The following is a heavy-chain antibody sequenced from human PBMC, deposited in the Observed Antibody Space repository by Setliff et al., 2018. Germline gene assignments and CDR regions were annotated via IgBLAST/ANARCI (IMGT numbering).Heavy chain of an antibody. V-gene: IGHV4-38-2*01. Sequence: SETLSLTCSVSGYSISSGYYWGWIRQPPGKGLEWIGCIYHSGSTYYNPSLKSRVTISVDTSKNQFSLKLSSVTAADTAVYYCARVYGGYFQWGHGTLVTVS. CDR2: IYHSGST. J-gene: IGHJ1*01. CDR1: GYSISSGYY. D-gene: IGHD2-21*02. CDR3: ARVYGGYFQ.